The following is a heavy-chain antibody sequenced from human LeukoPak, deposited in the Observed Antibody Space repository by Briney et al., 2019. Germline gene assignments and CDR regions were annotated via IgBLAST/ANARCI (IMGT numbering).Heavy chain of an antibody. V-gene: IGHV3-7*03. CDR2: IKQDGSEK. CDR3: AKDIPAPDYDFWSGPQGFDI. CDR1: GFTFSNYW. Sequence: GGSLRLSCAASGFTFSNYWMGWVRQAPGKGLEWVANIKQDGSEKRYVDPVKGRFTISRDNAKNSLYLQMNSLRAEDTAVYYCAKDIPAPDYDFWSGPQGFDIWGQGTMVTVSS. J-gene: IGHJ3*02. D-gene: IGHD3-3*01.